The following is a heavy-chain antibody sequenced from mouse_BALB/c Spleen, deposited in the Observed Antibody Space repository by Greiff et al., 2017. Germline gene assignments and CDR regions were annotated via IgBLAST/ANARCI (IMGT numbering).Heavy chain of an antibody. CDR1: GFTFSSYA. V-gene: IGHV5-6-5*01. Sequence: EVMLVESGGGLVKPGGSLKLSCAASGFTFSSYAMSWVRQTPEKRLEWVASISSGGSTYYPDSVKGRFTISRDNARNILYLQMSSLRSEDTAMYYCARENDYDAMDYWGQGTSVTVSS. CDR3: ARENDYDAMDY. CDR2: ISSGGST. J-gene: IGHJ4*01.